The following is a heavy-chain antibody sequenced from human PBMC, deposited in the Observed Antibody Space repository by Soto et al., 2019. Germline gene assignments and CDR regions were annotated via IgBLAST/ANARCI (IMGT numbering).Heavy chain of an antibody. V-gene: IGHV3-30*18. CDR3: AKDDQGGVGAVEY. D-gene: IGHD1-26*01. Sequence: QVQLVESGGGVVQPGRSLRLSCAASGFTFSSYGMHWVRQAPGKGLEWGAVISYDGSNKYYADSVKGRFTISRDNSKNTLYLQMNSLRAEDTAVYYCAKDDQGGVGAVEYWGQGTLVNVSS. CDR2: ISYDGSNK. CDR1: GFTFSSYG. J-gene: IGHJ4*02.